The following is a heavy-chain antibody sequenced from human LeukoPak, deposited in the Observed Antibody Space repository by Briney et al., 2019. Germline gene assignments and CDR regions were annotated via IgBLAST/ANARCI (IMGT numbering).Heavy chain of an antibody. CDR3: ICRVGIYYFDY. CDR2: IRSKANSYAT. V-gene: IGHV3-73*01. CDR1: GFTFSGSA. Sequence: GGSLRLSCAASGFTFSGSAMHWVRQASGKGLEWVGRIRSKANSYATAYAASVKGRFTISRDDSMNTAYLQMNSLKTEDTAVYYCICRVGIYYFDYWGQGTLVTVSS. J-gene: IGHJ4*02. D-gene: IGHD3-3*01.